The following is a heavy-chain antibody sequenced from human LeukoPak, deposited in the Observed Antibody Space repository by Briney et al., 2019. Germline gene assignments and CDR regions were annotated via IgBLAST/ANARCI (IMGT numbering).Heavy chain of an antibody. Sequence: GGSLRLSCAASGLTFSRYGMHWVRQAPGKGLEWLAVISYEGGTQHYADSVKGRFIISRDNPRNTLYLQMNILRTEDTAVYYCAKEGTPQVSTWYDLWGQGTQVIVSS. CDR2: ISYEGGTQ. V-gene: IGHV3-30*18. D-gene: IGHD3-10*01. CDR1: GLTFSRYG. J-gene: IGHJ5*02. CDR3: AKEGTPQVSTWYDL.